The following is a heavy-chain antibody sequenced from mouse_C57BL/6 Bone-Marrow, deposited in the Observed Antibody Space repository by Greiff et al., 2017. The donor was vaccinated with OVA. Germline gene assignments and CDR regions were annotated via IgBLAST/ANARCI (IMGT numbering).Heavy chain of an antibody. Sequence: VQLQESGPGLVQPSQSLSITCTVSGFSLTSYGVHWVRQSPGKGLEWLGVIWSGGSTDYNAAFISRLSISKDNSKSQVVFKMNSLQADDTAIYYCGRYSNPSLDYWGQGTTLTVSS. CDR3: GRYSNPSLDY. CDR2: IWSGGST. D-gene: IGHD2-5*01. J-gene: IGHJ2*01. V-gene: IGHV2-2*01. CDR1: GFSLTSYG.